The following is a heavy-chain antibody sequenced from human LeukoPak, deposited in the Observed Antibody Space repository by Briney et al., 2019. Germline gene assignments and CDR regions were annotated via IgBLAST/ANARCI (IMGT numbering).Heavy chain of an antibody. CDR2: MFSGGST. CDR1: GFSVSNND. J-gene: IGHJ3*02. Sequence: GGSLRLSCAASGFSVSNNDMSWVRQAPGKGLEWVSFMFSGGSTYYADSVKGRFSFSRDNSKNTLFLQMTSLRAEDTAVYYCARDHQGSEYSRGWEYDAFDIWGQGTRVTVSS. D-gene: IGHD6-19*01. V-gene: IGHV3-53*01. CDR3: ARDHQGSEYSRGWEYDAFDI.